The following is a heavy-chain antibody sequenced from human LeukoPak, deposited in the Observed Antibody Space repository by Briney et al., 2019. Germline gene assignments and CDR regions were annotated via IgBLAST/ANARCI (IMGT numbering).Heavy chain of an antibody. CDR2: IYYNGHT. D-gene: IGHD4-23*01. CDR1: GRSIGTYY. V-gene: IGHV4-59*12. CDR3: ARVVGGNFDY. J-gene: IGHJ4*02. Sequence: SETLSLTCTVSGRSIGTYYWSWIRQPPGKGLEWIGYIYYNGHTDYNPSLRSRVTISVHTSKNQFSLKLSSVTAADTAVYYCARVVGGNFDYWGQGTLVTVSS.